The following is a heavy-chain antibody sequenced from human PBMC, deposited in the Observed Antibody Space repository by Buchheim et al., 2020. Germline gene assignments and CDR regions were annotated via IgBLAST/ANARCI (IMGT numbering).Heavy chain of an antibody. J-gene: IGHJ6*03. CDR3: ARDGGHYDGYYYYMDV. CDR1: GYTFTGYY. CDR2: INPNSGGP. Sequence: QVQLVQSGAEVKKPGASVKVSCKASGYTFTGYYMHWVRQAPGQGLEWMGWINPNSGGPNYAQKFQGWVTMTRDTSISTAYMELSRLRSDDTAVYYCARDGGHYDGYYYYMDVWGKGTT. D-gene: IGHD1-26*01. V-gene: IGHV1-2*04.